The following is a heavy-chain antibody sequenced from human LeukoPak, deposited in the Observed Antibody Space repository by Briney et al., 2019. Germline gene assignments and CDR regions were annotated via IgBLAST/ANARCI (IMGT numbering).Heavy chain of an antibody. CDR2: ISSSGGST. CDR1: GFTFSTYA. Sequence: GGSLRLSCAASGFTFSTYAMHWVRQAPGKGLEYVSAISSSGGSTYYANSVKGRFTISGDNSKNTLYLQMGSLRAEDMAVYYCARVAVVGATTGFFDYWGQGTLVTVSS. D-gene: IGHD1-26*01. CDR3: ARVAVVGATTGFFDY. J-gene: IGHJ4*02. V-gene: IGHV3-64*01.